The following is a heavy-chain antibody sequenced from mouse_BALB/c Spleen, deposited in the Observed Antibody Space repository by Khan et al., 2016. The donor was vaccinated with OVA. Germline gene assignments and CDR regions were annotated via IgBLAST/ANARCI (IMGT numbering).Heavy chain of an antibody. Sequence: EVELVESGPGLVKPSQSLSLTCTVTGYSITSDYAWNWIRQFPGNKLEWMGYISYSGSTSYNPSLRSRISITRDTSKNQFFLQLNSVTTEDKATFYCARQNYYGYAMDYWGQGTSVTVSS. D-gene: IGHD1-1*01. V-gene: IGHV3-2*02. CDR2: ISYSGST. J-gene: IGHJ4*01. CDR3: ARQNYYGYAMDY. CDR1: GYSITSDYA.